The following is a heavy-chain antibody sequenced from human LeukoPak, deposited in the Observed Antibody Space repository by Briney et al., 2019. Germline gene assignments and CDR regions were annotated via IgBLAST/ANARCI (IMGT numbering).Heavy chain of an antibody. CDR2: IYYSGST. CDR1: GGSVSSGSYY. D-gene: IGHD6-19*01. V-gene: IGHV4-61*01. Sequence: SETLSLTCTVSGGSVSSGSYYWSWIRQPPGKGLEWIGYIYYSGSTNYNPSLKSRVTISVDTSKNQFSLKLSSVTAADTAVYYCARDPRPRGGWFYFDYWGQGILVTVSS. CDR3: ARDPRPRGGWFYFDY. J-gene: IGHJ4*02.